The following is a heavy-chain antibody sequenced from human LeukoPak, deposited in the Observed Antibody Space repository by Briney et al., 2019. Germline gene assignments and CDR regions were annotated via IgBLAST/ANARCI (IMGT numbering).Heavy chain of an antibody. D-gene: IGHD6-13*01. CDR3: ARTWAPRQYSSSWYQSSPFRYFDY. CDR2: IYYSGST. CDR1: GGSISSSSYY. J-gene: IGHJ4*02. V-gene: IGHV4-39*01. Sequence: SETLSLTCTVSGGSISSSSYYWGWIRQPPGKGLEWIGSIYYSGSTHYNPSLKSRVTISVDTSKNQFSLKLSSVTAADTAVYYCARTWAPRQYSSSWYQSSPFRYFDYWGQGTLVTVSS.